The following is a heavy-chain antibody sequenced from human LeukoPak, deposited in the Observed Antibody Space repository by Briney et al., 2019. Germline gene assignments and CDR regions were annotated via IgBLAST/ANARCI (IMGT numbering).Heavy chain of an antibody. V-gene: IGHV3-64D*06. CDR1: GFTFSRYA. J-gene: IGHJ4*02. D-gene: IGHD3-10*01. CDR3: VKDSSSGSYFDY. Sequence: GGSLRLSCSASGFTFSRYAMHWVRQAPGKGLEYVSAISSNGGSTYYADSVQGRFTISRDNSRNTLHLQMRSLRAEDTAVYYCVKDSSSGSYFDYWGQGTLVTVSS. CDR2: ISSNGGST.